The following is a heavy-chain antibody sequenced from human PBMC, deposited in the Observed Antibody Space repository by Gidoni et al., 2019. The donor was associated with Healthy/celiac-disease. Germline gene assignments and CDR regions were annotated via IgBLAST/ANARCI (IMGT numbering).Heavy chain of an antibody. CDR3: ARQFVQGLVQYWFDP. V-gene: IGHV4-39*01. J-gene: IGHJ5*02. CDR1: GDSISSSSYY. D-gene: IGHD6-19*01. CDR2: IYYSGNT. Sequence: LSLQESGPGLVKPSETLSLTCTVSGDSISSSSYYWGWIRQPPGKGLEWIGSIYYSGNTYYDPSLKSRVTISVDTSKNQFSLELRSVTAADTAVYYCARQFVQGLVQYWFDPWCQGTLVTVSS.